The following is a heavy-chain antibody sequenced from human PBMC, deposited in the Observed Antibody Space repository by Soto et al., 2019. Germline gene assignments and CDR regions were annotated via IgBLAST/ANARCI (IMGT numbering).Heavy chain of an antibody. J-gene: IGHJ6*03. CDR1: GGSFSGYY. CDR2: INHSGSA. CDR3: ARAPIVVVPAAYYYYMDV. D-gene: IGHD2-2*01. Sequence: NPSETLSLTCAVYGGSFSGYYWSWIRQPPGKGLEWIGEINHSGSANYNPSLKSRVTISVDTSKNQFSLKLSSVTAADTAVYYCARAPIVVVPAAYYYYMDVWGKGTTVTVSS. V-gene: IGHV4-34*01.